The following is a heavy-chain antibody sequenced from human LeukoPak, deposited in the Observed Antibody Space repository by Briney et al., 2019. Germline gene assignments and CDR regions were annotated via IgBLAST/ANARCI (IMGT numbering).Heavy chain of an antibody. Sequence: PGGSLRLSCAASRFTFAPAWMSWVRQAPGKGLEWLGRITSNADGGTTDYAAPVKGGFTISRDDSKNMAYLQMNSLQSEDTAMYYCSTYGGGAGWGQGTLVTVSS. CDR3: STYGGGAG. CDR2: ITSNADGGTT. J-gene: IGHJ4*02. CDR1: RFTFAPAW. V-gene: IGHV3-15*01. D-gene: IGHD3-10*01.